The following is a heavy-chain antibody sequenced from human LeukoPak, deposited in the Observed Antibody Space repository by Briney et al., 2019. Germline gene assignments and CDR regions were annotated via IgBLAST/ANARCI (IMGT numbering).Heavy chain of an antibody. CDR1: GGSISSYY. Sequence: SETLSLTCTVSGGSISSYYWSWIRQPPGKGLEWIGYIYYSGSTNYNPSLKSRVTISVDTSKNQFSLELSSVTAADTAVYYCARSAGGGGNTDDAFDIWGQGTMVTVPS. CDR3: ARSAGGGGNTDDAFDI. D-gene: IGHD4-23*01. CDR2: IYYSGST. J-gene: IGHJ3*02. V-gene: IGHV4-59*01.